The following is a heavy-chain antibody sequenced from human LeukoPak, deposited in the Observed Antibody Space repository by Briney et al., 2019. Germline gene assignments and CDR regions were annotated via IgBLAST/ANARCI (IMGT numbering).Heavy chain of an antibody. CDR1: GFTFSSYA. CDR2: ISASGGST. J-gene: IGHJ5*02. Sequence: GASLRLSCAAAGFTFSSYAMSWVRQAPGKGLEWVSAISASGGSTYYADSVKGRFTISRDNSKNTLYLQMNSLRAEDTAVYYCATLPLMLRTAWFDPWGQGTLVTVSS. V-gene: IGHV3-23*01. CDR3: ATLPLMLRTAWFDP. D-gene: IGHD2-15*01.